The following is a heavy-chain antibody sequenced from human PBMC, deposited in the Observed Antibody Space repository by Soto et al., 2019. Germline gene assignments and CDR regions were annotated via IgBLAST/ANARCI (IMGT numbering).Heavy chain of an antibody. D-gene: IGHD3-3*01. CDR2: INGDGSIT. CDR1: GFTFSSYW. CDR3: GRGGGYNYMDV. J-gene: IGHJ6*03. V-gene: IGHV3-74*01. Sequence: EVQLVESGGGLVQPGGSLRLPCAASGFTFSSYWMHWVRQAPGKGLVWVSRINGDGSITTYADSVRGRFTISRDNAKNTLYLQMNSLSAEDTAVYYCGRGGGYNYMDVWGKGTTVTVSS.